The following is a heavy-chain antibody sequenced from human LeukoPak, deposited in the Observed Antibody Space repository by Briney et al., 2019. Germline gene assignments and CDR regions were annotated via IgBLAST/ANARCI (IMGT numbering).Heavy chain of an antibody. CDR2: IKEDGSVK. CDR1: GFTFSSNW. Sequence: GGSLRLSCVVSGFTFSSNWMSWVRQALGKGLEWVGNIKEDGSVKYYVDSVKGRFTISRDNAKNSLYLQMNSLRAEDTAVYYCASQSFGRSDPWGQGTRVTVSS. CDR3: ASQSFGRSDP. J-gene: IGHJ5*02. V-gene: IGHV3-7*02. D-gene: IGHD3-16*01.